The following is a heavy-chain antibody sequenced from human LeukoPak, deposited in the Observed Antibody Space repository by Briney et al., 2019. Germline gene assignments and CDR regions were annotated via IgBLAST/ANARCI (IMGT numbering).Heavy chain of an antibody. CDR2: IYYSGST. Sequence: SETLSLTCTVSGGSISSYYWSWIRQPPGKGLEWIGYIYYSGSTNYNPSLKSRVTISVDTSKNQFSLKLSSVTAADTAVYYCARGGGYSSGWRFDYWGQGTLVTVSS. CDR1: GGSISSYY. J-gene: IGHJ4*02. D-gene: IGHD6-19*01. CDR3: ARGGGYSSGWRFDY. V-gene: IGHV4-59*08.